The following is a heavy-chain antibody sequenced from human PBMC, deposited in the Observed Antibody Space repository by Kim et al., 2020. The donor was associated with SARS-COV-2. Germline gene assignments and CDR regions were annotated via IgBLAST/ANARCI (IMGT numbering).Heavy chain of an antibody. D-gene: IGHD1-1*01. V-gene: IGHV4-39*07. Sequence: SETLSLTCTVSGGSISSSSYYWGWIRQPPGKGLEWIGSIYYSGSTYYNPSLKSRVTISVDTSKNQFSLKLSSVTAADTAVYYCARDGTTGTHYYYYGMDVWGQGTTVTVSS. CDR2: IYYSGST. CDR1: GGSISSSSYY. J-gene: IGHJ6*02. CDR3: ARDGTTGTHYYYYGMDV.